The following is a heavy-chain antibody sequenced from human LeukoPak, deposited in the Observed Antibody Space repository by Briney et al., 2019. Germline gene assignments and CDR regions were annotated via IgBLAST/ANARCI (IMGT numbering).Heavy chain of an antibody. CDR2: INPNSGGT. CDR3: ARGRANYDFWSGYYATSYYFDY. Sequence: ASVKVSCKASGYTFTGHYIHWVRQAPGQGLEWMGWINPNSGGTNYAQKFQGRVTMTRDTSISTAYMEMSSLRSEDTAVYYCARGRANYDFWSGYYATSYYFDYWGQGTLVTVSS. D-gene: IGHD3-3*01. J-gene: IGHJ4*02. CDR1: GYTFTGHY. V-gene: IGHV1-2*02.